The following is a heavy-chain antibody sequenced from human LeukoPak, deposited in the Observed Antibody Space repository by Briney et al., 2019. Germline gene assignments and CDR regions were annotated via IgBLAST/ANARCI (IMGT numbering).Heavy chain of an antibody. D-gene: IGHD3-10*01. CDR3: ARDGAGGY. Sequence: SETLSLTCTVSGGSISSYYWSWIRQAPGKGLEWIGRIHISGSTNYNPSLRSRVTISVDTSKNQFSLKLSSVTAADTAVYYCARDGAGGYWGQGTLVTVSS. CDR2: IHISGST. J-gene: IGHJ4*02. V-gene: IGHV4-4*08. CDR1: GGSISSYY.